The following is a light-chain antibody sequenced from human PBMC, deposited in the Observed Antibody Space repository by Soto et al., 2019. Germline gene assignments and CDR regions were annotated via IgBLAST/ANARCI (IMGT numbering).Light chain of an antibody. CDR1: SGHSSYI. CDR2: LEGSGSY. CDR3: ETGDSNTRV. Sequence: QLVLTQSSSASASLGSSVKLTCTLSSGHSSYIIAWHQQQPGKAPRYLMKLEGSGSYNTGSGVPDRFSGSSSGADRYLTIANLQVEDEANYCCETGDSNTRVFGGGTKLTVL. J-gene: IGLJ2*01. V-gene: IGLV4-60*02.